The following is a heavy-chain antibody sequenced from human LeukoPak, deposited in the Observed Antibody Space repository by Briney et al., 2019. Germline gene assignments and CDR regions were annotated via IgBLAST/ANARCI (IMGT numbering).Heavy chain of an antibody. Sequence: PGRSLRLSCAASGFTFSSYAMHWVRQAPGKGLEWVAVMSYDGSNKYYADSVKGRFTISRDNSKNTLYLQMNSLRAEDTAVYYCARDLIAAAGAGLDYWGQGTLVTVSS. CDR3: ARDLIAAAGAGLDY. D-gene: IGHD6-13*01. CDR2: MSYDGSNK. CDR1: GFTFSSYA. J-gene: IGHJ4*02. V-gene: IGHV3-30*04.